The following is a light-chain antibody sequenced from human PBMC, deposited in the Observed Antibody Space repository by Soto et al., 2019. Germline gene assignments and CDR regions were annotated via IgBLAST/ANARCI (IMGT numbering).Light chain of an antibody. Sequence: DIVMTQSPDSLAVSLGERATINCKSSQSIFSSSKNKNFLAWYQQKSGQPPKLLIYWASTRESGVPDRFSGSGSGTDFTLTISSLQAEDVAVYYCQQYNSYPWTFGQGTKVEIK. V-gene: IGKV4-1*01. J-gene: IGKJ1*01. CDR2: WAS. CDR3: QQYNSYPWT. CDR1: QSIFSSSKNKNF.